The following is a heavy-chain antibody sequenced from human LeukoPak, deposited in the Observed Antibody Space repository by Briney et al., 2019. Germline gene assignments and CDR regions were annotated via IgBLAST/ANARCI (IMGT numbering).Heavy chain of an antibody. CDR2: ISGSGGST. CDR3: AKVVGTYGGNFMNDAFDI. J-gene: IGHJ3*02. Sequence: GGSLRLSCAASGFTFSGYAMSWVRQAPGKGLEWVSAISGSGGSTYYADSVKGRFTISRDNSKNTLYLQMNSLRAEDTAVYYCAKVVGTYGGNFMNDAFDIWGQGTMVTVSS. D-gene: IGHD4-23*01. V-gene: IGHV3-23*01. CDR1: GFTFSGYA.